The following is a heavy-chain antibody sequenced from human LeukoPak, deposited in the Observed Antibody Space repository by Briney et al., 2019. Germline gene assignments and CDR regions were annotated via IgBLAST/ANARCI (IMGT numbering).Heavy chain of an antibody. CDR1: RFTFSSYA. CDR3: ARGRGRYGYYFDY. J-gene: IGHJ4*02. CDR2: ISSDGDST. V-gene: IGHV3-64*01. Sequence: GGSLRLSCAASRFTFSSYAMHWVRQAPGKGLEYVSAISSDGDSTYYANSVKGRFTISRDNSKNTLYLQMGSLRAEDMAVYYCARGRGRYGYYFDYWGQGTLVTVSS. D-gene: IGHD3-10*01.